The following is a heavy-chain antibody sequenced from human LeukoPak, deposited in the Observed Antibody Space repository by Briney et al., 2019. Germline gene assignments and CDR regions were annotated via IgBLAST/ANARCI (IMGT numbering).Heavy chain of an antibody. J-gene: IGHJ4*02. CDR2: ISSSGGST. CDR3: AKVNQGDSFYFDY. D-gene: IGHD2-21*02. CDR1: GFTFSSYS. Sequence: GGSLRLSCAASGFTFSSYSMSWVRQAPGKGLEWVSGISSSGGSTYYADSVKGRLTISRDNSKNTLYLQMNSLRAEDTAVYYCAKVNQGDSFYFDYWGRGTLVTVSS. V-gene: IGHV3-23*01.